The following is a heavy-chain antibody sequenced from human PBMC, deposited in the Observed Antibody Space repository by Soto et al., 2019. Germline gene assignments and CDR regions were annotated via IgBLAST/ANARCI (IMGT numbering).Heavy chain of an antibody. CDR2: IYYSGGT. Sequence: LPWTVADGSIRSRGDYWSRKSQPPGKGLEWIGSIYYSGGTYYNASLKSRVTISVDTSKNQFSLKLSSVTAAATAVYYSASRIGGILAAFDILGQGTMVT. J-gene: IGHJ3*02. D-gene: IGHD1-1*01. CDR1: DGSIRSRGDY. V-gene: IGHV4-39*01. CDR3: ASRIGGILAAFDI.